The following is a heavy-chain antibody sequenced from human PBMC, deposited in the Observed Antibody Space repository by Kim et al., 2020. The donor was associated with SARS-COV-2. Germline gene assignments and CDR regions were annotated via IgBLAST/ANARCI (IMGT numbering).Heavy chain of an antibody. D-gene: IGHD3-22*01. CDR3: TTALITRTVKDAFDI. CDR2: IKSKTDGGTT. CDR1: GFTFSNAW. J-gene: IGHJ3*02. V-gene: IGHV3-15*01. Sequence: GGSLRLSCAASGFTFSNAWMSWVRQAPGKGLEWVGRIKSKTDGGTTDYAAPVKGRFTISRDDTKNTLYLKMNSLKTEDTAVYYCTTALITRTVKDAFDIWGQGTMVTVSS.